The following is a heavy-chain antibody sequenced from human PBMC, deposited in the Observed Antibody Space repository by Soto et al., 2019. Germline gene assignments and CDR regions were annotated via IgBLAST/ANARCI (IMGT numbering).Heavy chain of an antibody. J-gene: IGHJ6*02. CDR1: GGSFSGYY. V-gene: IGHV4-34*01. CDR2: INHSGST. CDR3: ARDGYGSGSYLLRYYYGMDV. Sequence: SETLSLTCAVDGGSFSGYYWSWIRQPPGKGLEWIGEINHSGSTNYNPSLKSRVTISVDTSKNQFSLKLSSLRSEDTAVYYCARDGYGSGSYLLRYYYGMDVWGQGPTVTVS. D-gene: IGHD3-10*01.